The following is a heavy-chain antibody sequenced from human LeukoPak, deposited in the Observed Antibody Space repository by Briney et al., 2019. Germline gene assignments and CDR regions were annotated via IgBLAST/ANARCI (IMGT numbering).Heavy chain of an antibody. CDR2: IYYSGST. V-gene: IGHV4-39*07. CDR3: AREDFYGSGSYYNVYYFDY. D-gene: IGHD3-10*01. CDR1: GGSIRSYY. Sequence: SETLSLTCTVSGGSIRSYYWGWIRQPPGKGLEWIGSIYYSGSTYYNPSLKRRVTISVDTSKNQFSLRLSSVTAADTAVYYCAREDFYGSGSYYNVYYFDYWGQGTLVTVSS. J-gene: IGHJ4*02.